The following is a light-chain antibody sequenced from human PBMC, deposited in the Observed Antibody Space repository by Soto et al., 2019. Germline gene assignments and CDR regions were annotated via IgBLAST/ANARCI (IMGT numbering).Light chain of an antibody. J-gene: IGKJ1*01. CDR3: QQYNSYWT. Sequence: DIHMTQSPSTLPASVGDRVTITCRASQSISNWLAWYQQKPGKAPKLLIYDASSLESGVPSRFSGSGSGTEFTLTISSLRPDDFATYYCQQYNSYWTFGQGTKVDIK. CDR2: DAS. V-gene: IGKV1-5*01. CDR1: QSISNW.